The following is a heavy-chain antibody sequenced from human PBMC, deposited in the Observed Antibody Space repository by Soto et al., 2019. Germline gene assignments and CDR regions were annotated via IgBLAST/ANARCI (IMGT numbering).Heavy chain of an antibody. CDR1: GFNFGAFG. Sequence: GGSLRLSCGASGFNFGAFGMNWVRQAPGKGLEWVSSITLSSSYIYYADSVKGRFTVSRDNAKNSLYLDMKSLTVDDTAVYYCPSHMKYLTLSGTNGFDPWGQGTLVTVSS. V-gene: IGHV3-21*01. J-gene: IGHJ5*02. D-gene: IGHD3-10*01. CDR3: PSHMKYLTLSGTNGFDP. CDR2: ITLSSSYI.